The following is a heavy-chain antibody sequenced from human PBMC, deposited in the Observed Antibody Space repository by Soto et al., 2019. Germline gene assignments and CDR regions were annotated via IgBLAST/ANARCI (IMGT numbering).Heavy chain of an antibody. V-gene: IGHV4-39*01. Sequence: SETLSLTCTVSGGSISSSSYYWGWIRQPPGKGLEWIGSIYYSGSTYYNPSLKSRVTISVDTSKNQFSLKLSSVTAADTAVYYCARLQLEYYGMDVWGQGTTVTVSS. J-gene: IGHJ6*02. D-gene: IGHD5-18*01. CDR1: GGSISSSSYY. CDR3: ARLQLEYYGMDV. CDR2: IYYSGST.